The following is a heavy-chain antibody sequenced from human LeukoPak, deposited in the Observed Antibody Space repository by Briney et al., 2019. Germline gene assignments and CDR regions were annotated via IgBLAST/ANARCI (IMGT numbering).Heavy chain of an antibody. CDR2: IYHSGST. V-gene: IGHV4-4*02. D-gene: IGHD5-18*01. CDR1: GGSISSSHW. CDR3: ARKTYTSGLFDY. Sequence: SETLSLTCAVSGGSISSSHWWSWGRQPPGQGLEWIGEIYHSGSTNYNPSLKSRVTISVDKSKNQFSLKMTSVTAADTAVYFFARKTYTSGLFDYWGQGTQVTVSS. J-gene: IGHJ4*02.